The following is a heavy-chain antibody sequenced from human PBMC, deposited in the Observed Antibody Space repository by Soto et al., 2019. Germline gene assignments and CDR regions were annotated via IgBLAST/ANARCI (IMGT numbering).Heavy chain of an antibody. CDR2: IWYDGSNK. V-gene: IGHV3-33*01. Sequence: QVQLVESGGGVVQPGRSLRLSCAASGFTFSSYGMHWVRQAPGKGLEWVAVIWYDGSNKYYADSVKGRFTISRDNSKNTLYLQMNSLRAEETAVYYCARDLGLLWFGELLFWGQGTLVTVSS. CDR1: GFTFSSYG. D-gene: IGHD3-10*01. CDR3: ARDLGLLWFGELLF. J-gene: IGHJ4*02.